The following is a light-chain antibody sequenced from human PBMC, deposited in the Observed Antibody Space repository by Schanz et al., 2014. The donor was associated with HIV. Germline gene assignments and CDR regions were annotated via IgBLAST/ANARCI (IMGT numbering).Light chain of an antibody. J-gene: IGLJ3*02. CDR2: ATY. CDR1: SSNIATNA. V-gene: IGLV1-44*01. CDR3: AAWDDSLNGWV. Sequence: HSVLTQPPSASGTPGQRVTMSCSASSSNIATNAVNWYQQLPGTAPKLLIYATYNRPSGVPDRFSGSSSGTSASLAISGLQSEDEADYYCAAWDDSLNGWVFGGGTKLTVL.